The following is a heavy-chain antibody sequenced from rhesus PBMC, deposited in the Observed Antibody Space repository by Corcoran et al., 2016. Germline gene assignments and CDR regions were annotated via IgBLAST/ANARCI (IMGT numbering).Heavy chain of an antibody. CDR3: TRSIAAAGPLDS. CDR1: GYTFTSYY. D-gene: IGHD6-31*01. V-gene: IGHV1-180*01. J-gene: IGHJ6*01. CDR2: ISPYHGHK. Sequence: QVQLVQSGAEIKQPGASVKLSCKASGYTFTSYYMHWVRQAPGQGLEWIGLISPYHGHKGYAQNFQGRVTITTDTSTSTGYMELSSLRSEDTAVYYCTRSIAAAGPLDSWGQGVVVTVSS.